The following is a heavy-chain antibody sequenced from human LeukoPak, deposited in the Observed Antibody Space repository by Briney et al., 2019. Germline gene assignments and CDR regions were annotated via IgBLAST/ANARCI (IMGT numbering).Heavy chain of an antibody. CDR2: IRYDGSNK. CDR1: GFTFSSYG. CDR3: AKEVMGGSAP. D-gene: IGHD3-10*01. Sequence: PGGSLRLSCAASGFTFSSYGMHWVRQAPGKGLGWVAFIRYDGSNKYYADSVKGRSTISRDNSKNTLHLQMNSLRAEDTAVYYCAKEVMGGSAPWGQGTLVTVSS. V-gene: IGHV3-30*02. J-gene: IGHJ5*02.